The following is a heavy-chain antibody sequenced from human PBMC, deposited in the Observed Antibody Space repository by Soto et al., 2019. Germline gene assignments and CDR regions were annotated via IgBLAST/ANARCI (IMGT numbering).Heavy chain of an antibody. CDR3: ARGGGNDSFDF. CDR2: IDHLDTS. CDR1: RIAMTYGGYS. D-gene: IGHD2-15*01. Sequence: SETLSLPCSVSRIAMTYGGYSWSWIRQSPEKGLEWLGYIDHLDTSYYNPSFKSRRSLSIDRTRNQSTLSLSSITAEYKAVYYCARGGGNDSFDFWGQGIQVTVSS. J-gene: IGHJ4*02. V-gene: IGHV4-30-2*06.